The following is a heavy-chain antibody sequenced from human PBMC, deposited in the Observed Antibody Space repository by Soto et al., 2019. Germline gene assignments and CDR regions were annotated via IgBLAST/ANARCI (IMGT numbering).Heavy chain of an antibody. CDR2: IWYAGSNK. CDR3: ARDGYSSGWYGPYYYYGMDV. CDR1: GFTFSSDG. Sequence: QVQLVESGGGVVQPGRSLRLSCAASGFTFSSDGMHWVRQAPGKGLEWVAVIWYAGSNKYYADSVKGRFTISRDNSKNTLYLQRNSLRAEDTAVYYCARDGYSSGWYGPYYYYGMDVWGQGTTVTVSS. J-gene: IGHJ6*02. D-gene: IGHD6-19*01. V-gene: IGHV3-33*01.